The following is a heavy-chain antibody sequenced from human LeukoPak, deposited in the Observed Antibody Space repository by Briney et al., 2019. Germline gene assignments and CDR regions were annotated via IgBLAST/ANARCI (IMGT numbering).Heavy chain of an antibody. V-gene: IGHV1-18*01. CDR1: GYDFINYG. CDR3: ARGGPFPSGSSSREYYLDY. CDR2: RSIYNGNT. D-gene: IGHD6-6*01. Sequence: ASVKVSCKASGYDFINYGISWVRQAPGQGLEWVGWRSIYNGNTDYKLQGRVTMTTDTSTSTDYMEVRSLRSDDTAVYYCARGGPFPSGSSSREYYLDYWGQGTLVTVSS. J-gene: IGHJ4*02.